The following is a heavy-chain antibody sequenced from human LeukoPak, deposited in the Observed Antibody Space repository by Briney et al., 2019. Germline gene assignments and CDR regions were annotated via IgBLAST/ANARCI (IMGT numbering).Heavy chain of an antibody. J-gene: IGHJ4*02. CDR2: IGQDGRET. V-gene: IGHV3-7*01. CDR3: ATRGDLSWFGALRH. D-gene: IGHD3-16*02. CDR1: GFTFSNYW. Sequence: GGSLRLSCVVSGFTFSNYWMDWVRQAPGKGLEWVAFIGQDGRETNYAGSVKGRFTISRDNAKNSLYPQMNNLRVEDTAVYYCATRGDLSWFGALRHWSQGTVVTVSS.